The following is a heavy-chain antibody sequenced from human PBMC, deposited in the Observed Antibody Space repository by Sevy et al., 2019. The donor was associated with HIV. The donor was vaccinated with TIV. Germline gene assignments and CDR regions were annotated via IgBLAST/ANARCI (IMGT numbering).Heavy chain of an antibody. V-gene: IGHV3-23*01. Sequence: GGSLRLSCAAFGFTFSSFAMSWVRQAPGKGLEWISAISGRGASTYYADSVKGRFTISRDNSMNTVYLQMNSLRAEDTAIYYCAKDELAVSGHGNYFDYWGQGTLVTVSS. CDR1: GFTFSSFA. CDR3: AKDELAVSGHGNYFDY. D-gene: IGHD6-19*01. CDR2: ISGRGAST. J-gene: IGHJ4*02.